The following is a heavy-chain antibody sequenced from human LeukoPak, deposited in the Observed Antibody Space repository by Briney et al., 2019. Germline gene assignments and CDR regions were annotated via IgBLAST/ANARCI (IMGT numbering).Heavy chain of an antibody. V-gene: IGHV1-18*04. Sequence: ASVKVSCKASGYTFTSYYMHWVRQAPGQGLEWMGWISAYNGNTNYAQKLQGRVTMTTDTSTSTAYMELRSLRSDDTAVYYCARDLHYYGSGSYPDWGQGTLVTVSS. J-gene: IGHJ4*02. CDR2: ISAYNGNT. CDR3: ARDLHYYGSGSYPD. CDR1: GYTFTSYY. D-gene: IGHD3-10*01.